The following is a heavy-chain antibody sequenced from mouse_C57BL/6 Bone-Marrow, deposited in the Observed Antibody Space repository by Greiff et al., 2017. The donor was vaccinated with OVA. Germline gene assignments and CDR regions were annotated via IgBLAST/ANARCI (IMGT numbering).Heavy chain of an antibody. J-gene: IGHJ3*01. Sequence: VQLQQPGAELVKPGASVKLSCKASGYTFTSYWMQWVKQRPGQGLEWIGEIDPSDSYTNYNQKFKGKATLTVDTSSSTAYMQLSSLTSEDSAVYYCARGDYFLAYWGQGTLVTVSA. CDR1: GYTFTSYW. V-gene: IGHV1-50*01. D-gene: IGHD1-1*01. CDR2: IDPSDSYT. CDR3: ARGDYFLAY.